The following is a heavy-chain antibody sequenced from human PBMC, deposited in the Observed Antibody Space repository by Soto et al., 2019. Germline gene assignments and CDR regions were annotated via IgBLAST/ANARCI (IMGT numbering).Heavy chain of an antibody. J-gene: IGHJ4*02. V-gene: IGHV5-10-1*01. CDR2: IDPSDSYT. CDR1: GYSFTNFW. D-gene: IGHD4-17*01. Sequence: PGESLKISCKASGYSFTNFWITWVRQMPGKGLEWMGRIDPSDSYTYYSPSFQGHVTFSVDKSISTAYLQWRTLKASDTAVYYCAGRTFDYGDVMDYWGQGTLVTVSS. CDR3: AGRTFDYGDVMDY.